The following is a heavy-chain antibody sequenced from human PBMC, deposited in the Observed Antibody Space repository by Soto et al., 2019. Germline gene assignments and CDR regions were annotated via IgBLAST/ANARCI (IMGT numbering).Heavy chain of an antibody. D-gene: IGHD2-15*01. CDR1: GYLFTAYS. CDR2: VNPSGGST. CDR3: AREEKCSGGTCYSEYFHR. Sequence: ASVKVSCKASGYLFTAYSMHWVRLAPGQGLEWMGVVNPSGGSTKYAQNFQGRVTMTRDTSTTTIYMELSSLRSDDTAIYYCAREEKCSGGTCYSEYFHRWGQGTLVTVSS. V-gene: IGHV1-46*01. J-gene: IGHJ1*01.